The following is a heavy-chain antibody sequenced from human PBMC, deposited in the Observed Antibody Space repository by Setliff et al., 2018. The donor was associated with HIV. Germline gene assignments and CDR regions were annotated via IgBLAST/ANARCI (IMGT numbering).Heavy chain of an antibody. CDR3: ARPQWELGVDYYGMDV. J-gene: IGHJ6*02. CDR1: GGTFSSYA. Sequence: SVKVSCKASGGTFSSYAISWVRQAPGQGLEWMGTIIPILGIAKYTQKFQGRVTITADKSTSTAYMELSSLRSEDTAVYYCARPQWELGVDYYGMDVWGQGTTVTVPS. D-gene: IGHD1-26*01. V-gene: IGHV1-69*04. CDR2: IIPILGIA.